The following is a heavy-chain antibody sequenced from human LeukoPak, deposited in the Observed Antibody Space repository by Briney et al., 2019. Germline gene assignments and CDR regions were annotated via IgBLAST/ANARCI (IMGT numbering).Heavy chain of an antibody. D-gene: IGHD4-17*01. Sequence: PGASLRLSGAASGFTLRIYPMSWLREAPGKGVEGVSAFWCSGGSTYYADSVKSRCTISRDNSKNTLYLQMNSLRAEDTAVYYCAKDFSNGDRGLAFDIWGQGTMVTVSS. V-gene: IGHV3-23*01. CDR1: GFTLRIYP. CDR2: FWCSGGST. CDR3: AKDFSNGDRGLAFDI. J-gene: IGHJ3*02.